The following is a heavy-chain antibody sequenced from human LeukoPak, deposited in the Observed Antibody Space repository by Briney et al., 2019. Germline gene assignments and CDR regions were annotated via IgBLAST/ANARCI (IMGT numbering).Heavy chain of an antibody. V-gene: IGHV4-59*01. J-gene: IGHJ4*02. D-gene: IGHD2-15*01. CDR3: ARGRVVYSAYYFDY. Sequence: SETLSLTCTVSGDSITNYFWSWIRQPPGKGLEWLGYIYYTGNTNYKPSLKSRVTISVDTSTNQFSLRLRSVTAADTAVYYCARGRVVYSAYYFDYWGRGTLVTVSS. CDR2: IYYTGNT. CDR1: GDSITNYF.